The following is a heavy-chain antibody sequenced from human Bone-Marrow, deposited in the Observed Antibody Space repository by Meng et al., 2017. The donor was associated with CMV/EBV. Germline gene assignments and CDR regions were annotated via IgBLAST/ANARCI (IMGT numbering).Heavy chain of an antibody. CDR3: ARGYFFNWLDP. D-gene: IGHD3-10*01. J-gene: IGHJ5*02. V-gene: IGHV4-39*07. Sequence: SETLSLTCTVSGGSISSSSYYWGWIRQPPGKGLEWIGSIYYSGSTYYNPSLKSRVTISVDTSKNQFSLKLSSVTAADTAVYYCARGYFFNWLDPWGQGTLVTVSS. CDR1: GGSISSSSYY. CDR2: IYYSGST.